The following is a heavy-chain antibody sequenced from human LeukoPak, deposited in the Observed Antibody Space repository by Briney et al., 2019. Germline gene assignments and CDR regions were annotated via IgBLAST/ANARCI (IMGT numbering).Heavy chain of an antibody. Sequence: GASVKVSCKASGYTFRDYYMHWVRQAPGQGLERMGWIDPKSGGPNYAQKFQGRVTLTSDTSISTSYMELSRLTSDDTAVYYCARGGFHHGFDFWGQGTVVTVSS. J-gene: IGHJ3*01. CDR3: ARGGFHHGFDF. CDR1: GYTFRDYY. CDR2: IDPKSGGP. V-gene: IGHV1-2*02.